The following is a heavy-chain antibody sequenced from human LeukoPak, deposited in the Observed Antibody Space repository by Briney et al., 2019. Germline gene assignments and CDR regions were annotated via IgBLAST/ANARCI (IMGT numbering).Heavy chain of an antibody. Sequence: PSETLSLTGAVSGDSFSSNYWWDWVRQSPGKGMEWIGEIYYSGTTNYNPSLKSRVSISLDKSKNQLSLKVNSVTASDTAVYYCARDRGGLTYGKDIWGQGTTVTVSS. V-gene: IGHV4-4*02. D-gene: IGHD2-15*01. J-gene: IGHJ6*02. CDR3: ARDRGGLTYGKDI. CDR1: GDSFSSNYW. CDR2: IYYSGTT.